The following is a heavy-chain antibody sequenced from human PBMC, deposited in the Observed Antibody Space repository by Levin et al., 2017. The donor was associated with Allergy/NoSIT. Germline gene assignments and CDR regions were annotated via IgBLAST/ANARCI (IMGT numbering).Heavy chain of an antibody. CDR1: GKTLIEVN. D-gene: IGHD3-3*01. V-gene: IGHV1-24*01. J-gene: IGHJ3*02. Sequence: AASVKVSCKVSGKTLIEVNIHWVRQAPGKGLEWMGGSNPEDGQTIYAQNFQGRVTMTEDTSTDTAYMELSSLRSEDTAVYYCARDRGGYYRPVDVFDIWGQGTMVTVSS. CDR3: ARDRGGYYRPVDVFDI. CDR2: SNPEDGQT.